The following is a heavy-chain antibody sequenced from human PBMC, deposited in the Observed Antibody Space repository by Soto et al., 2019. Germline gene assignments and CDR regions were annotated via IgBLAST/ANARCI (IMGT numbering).Heavy chain of an antibody. D-gene: IGHD3-22*01. CDR1: GHTFTSYG. J-gene: IGHJ4*02. Sequence: ASVKVSCKASGHTFTSYGISWVRQAPGQGLEWMGWISAYNGNTNYAQKLQGRVTMTTDTSTSTAYMELRSLRSDDTAVYYCARDPPAEYYYDSSGYIDYWGQGTLVTVSS. CDR3: ARDPPAEYYYDSSGYIDY. CDR2: ISAYNGNT. V-gene: IGHV1-18*04.